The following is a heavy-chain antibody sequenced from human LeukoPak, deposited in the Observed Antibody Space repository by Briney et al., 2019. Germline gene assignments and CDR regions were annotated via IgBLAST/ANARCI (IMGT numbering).Heavy chain of an antibody. J-gene: IGHJ4*02. V-gene: IGHV4-59*01. Sequence: MPSETLSLTCTVSGGSISSYYWSWIRQPPGKGLEWIGYIYYSGSTNYNPSLKSRVTISVDTSKSQFSLKLSSVTAADTAVYYCARESGSYQYYFDYWGQGTLVTVSS. CDR1: GGSISSYY. D-gene: IGHD1-26*01. CDR3: ARESGSYQYYFDY. CDR2: IYYSGST.